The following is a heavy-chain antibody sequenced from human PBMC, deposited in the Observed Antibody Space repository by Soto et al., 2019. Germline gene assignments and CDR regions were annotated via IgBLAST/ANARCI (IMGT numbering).Heavy chain of an antibody. CDR1: GYTFTGYY. D-gene: IGHD2-2*01. CDR2: INPNSGGT. CDR3: ARAEDCSSTICYAGAYYYYGMDV. Sequence: QVQLVQSGAEVKKPGASVKVSCKASGYTFTGYYMHWVRQAPGQGLEWMGWINPNSGGTNYAQKFQGWVTMTRDTSISTAYMELSRLRSDDTAVYYCARAEDCSSTICYAGAYYYYGMDVWGQGTTVTVSS. J-gene: IGHJ6*02. V-gene: IGHV1-2*04.